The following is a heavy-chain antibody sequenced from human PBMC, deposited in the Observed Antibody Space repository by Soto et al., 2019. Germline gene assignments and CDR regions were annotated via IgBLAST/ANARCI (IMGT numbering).Heavy chain of an antibody. CDR1: GFTFSSYG. CDR2: IWYDGSNK. V-gene: IGHV3-33*01. CDR3: ARDQVSGSSRLGWFDP. Sequence: QVQLVESGGGVVQPGRSLRLSCAASGFTFSSYGMHWVRQAPGKGLEWVAVIWYDGSNKYYADSVKGRFTISRDNSKNTLYLQMNSLRAEDTAVYYCARDQVSGSSRLGWFDPWGQGTLVTVSS. J-gene: IGHJ5*02. D-gene: IGHD1-26*01.